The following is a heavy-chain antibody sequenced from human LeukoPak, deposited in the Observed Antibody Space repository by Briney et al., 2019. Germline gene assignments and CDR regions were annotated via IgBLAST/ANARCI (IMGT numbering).Heavy chain of an antibody. V-gene: IGHV3-30-3*01. Sequence: PGGSLRLSCAASGFTFSDHAVHWVRQAPGRGLEWVAIISYDGSNKYYADSVKGRFTISRDNSRNTLYLQMSSLRTEDTAVYYCATQPGIAVQHRYFDLWGRGTLVTVSS. CDR3: ATQPGIAVQHRYFDL. J-gene: IGHJ2*01. D-gene: IGHD6-19*01. CDR2: ISYDGSNK. CDR1: GFTFSDHA.